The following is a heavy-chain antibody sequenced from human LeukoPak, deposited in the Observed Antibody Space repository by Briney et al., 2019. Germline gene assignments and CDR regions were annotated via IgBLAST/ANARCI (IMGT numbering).Heavy chain of an antibody. D-gene: IGHD2-15*01. CDR2: IRSSSTYM. CDR3: ARGWSSPDY. CDR1: GFTFSSYS. J-gene: IGHJ4*02. V-gene: IGHV3-21*01. Sequence: GGSLRLPCAASGFTFSSYSMNWVRQAPGKGLEWVSSIRSSSTYMYYADSVKGRFTISRDNAKNSLDLQMNSLRAEDTAVYYCARGWSSPDYWGQGTLVTVSS.